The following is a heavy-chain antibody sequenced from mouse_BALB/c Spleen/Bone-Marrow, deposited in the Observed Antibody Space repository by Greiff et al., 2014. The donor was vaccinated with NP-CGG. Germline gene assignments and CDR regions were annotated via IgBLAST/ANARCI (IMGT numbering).Heavy chain of an antibody. CDR2: ISSGSSTI. Sequence: EVKLVESGGGLVQPGGSRKLSCAASGFTFSSFGMHWVRQAPEKGLEWVAYISSGSSTIYYADTLKGRFTISRDNSKNTLFLQMTSLRSEDTAMYYCARSRLRGYYFDYWGQGTTLTVSS. J-gene: IGHJ2*01. V-gene: IGHV5-17*02. CDR3: ARSRLRGYYFDY. D-gene: IGHD3-2*02. CDR1: GFTFSSFG.